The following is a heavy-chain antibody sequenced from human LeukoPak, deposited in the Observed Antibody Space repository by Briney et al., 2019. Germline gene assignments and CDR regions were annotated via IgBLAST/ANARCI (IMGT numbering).Heavy chain of an antibody. D-gene: IGHD3-3*01. CDR3: ASSFLEWLPPY. J-gene: IGHJ4*02. CDR1: GFTFSDYY. V-gene: IGHV3-11*01. Sequence: GGSLRLSCAASGFTFSDYYMSWVRQAPGKGLEWVSHISWRGSTIYYADSVKGRFNISRDNAKNSLYLQMNSLRAEDTAVYYCASSFLEWLPPYWGQGTLVTVSS. CDR2: ISWRGSTI.